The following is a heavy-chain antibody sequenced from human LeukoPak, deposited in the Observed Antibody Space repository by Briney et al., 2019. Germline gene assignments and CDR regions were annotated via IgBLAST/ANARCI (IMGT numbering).Heavy chain of an antibody. CDR1: GGSISSYY. D-gene: IGHD3-3*01. V-gene: IGHV4-4*07. Sequence: PSETLSLTCTVSGGSISSYYWSWIRQPAGKGLEWIGRIYTSGSTNYNPSLKSRVTMSVDTSENQFSLKLSSVTAADTAVYYCARDRAGVFGVVIIDYWGQGTLVTVSS. CDR2: IYTSGST. J-gene: IGHJ4*02. CDR3: ARDRAGVFGVVIIDY.